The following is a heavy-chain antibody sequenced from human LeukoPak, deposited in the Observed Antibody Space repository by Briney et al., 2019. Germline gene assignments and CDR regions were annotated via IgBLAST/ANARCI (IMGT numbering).Heavy chain of an antibody. V-gene: IGHV1-2*06. CDR1: GYTFTGYY. D-gene: IGHD6-19*01. J-gene: IGHJ4*02. CDR3: ARVEGAVAGDDC. Sequence: ASVKVSCKASGYTFTGYYMHWVRQAPGQGLEWMGRINPNSGGTNYAQKFQGRATMTRDTSISTAYMELSRLRSDDTAVYYCARVEGAVAGDDCWGQGTLVTVSS. CDR2: INPNSGGT.